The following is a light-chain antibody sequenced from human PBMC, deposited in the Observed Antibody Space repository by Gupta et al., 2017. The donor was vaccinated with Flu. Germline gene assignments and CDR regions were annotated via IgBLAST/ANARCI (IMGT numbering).Light chain of an antibody. J-gene: IGLJ1*01. CDR1: SSGVGAYNY. Sequence: QSALTQPASVSGSPGQSITISCTLTSSGVGAYNYVSWYQQHPGKSPKLMIYEVSDRPSGVSNRGSGSKSGNTASLPISGLQAEDEADDYCSSSTRSSTYVFGTGTKVTVL. V-gene: IGLV2-14*01. CDR3: SSSTRSSTYV. CDR2: EVS.